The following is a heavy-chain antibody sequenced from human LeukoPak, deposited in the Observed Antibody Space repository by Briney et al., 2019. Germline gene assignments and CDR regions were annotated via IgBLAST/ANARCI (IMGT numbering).Heavy chain of an antibody. CDR1: GFNFDDYG. V-gene: IGHV3-20*04. CDR3: VKDRGRNGWYGDY. D-gene: IGHD5-24*01. J-gene: IGHJ4*02. CDR2: INWDGGST. Sequence: GGSLRLSCAASGFNFDDYGMIWVRHGPGKGLEWVSGINWDGGSTGYGDSVKGRFTISRDNAKNSLYLQMNSLRVEDTVLYYCVKDRGRNGWYGDYWGQGTLVTVSS.